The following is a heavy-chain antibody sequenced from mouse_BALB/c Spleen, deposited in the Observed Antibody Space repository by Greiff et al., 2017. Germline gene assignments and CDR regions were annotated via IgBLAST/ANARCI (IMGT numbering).Heavy chain of an antibody. CDR1: GFSLTSYG. D-gene: IGHD3-2*01. V-gene: IGHV2-2*02. CDR2: IWSGGST. Sequence: VQGVESGPGLVQPSQSLSITCTVSGFSLTSYGVHWVRQSPGKGLEWLGVIWSGGSTDYNAAFISRLSISKDNSKSQVFFKMNSLQANDTAIYYCARETARARAWFAYWGQGTLVTVSA. J-gene: IGHJ3*01. CDR3: ARETARARAWFAY.